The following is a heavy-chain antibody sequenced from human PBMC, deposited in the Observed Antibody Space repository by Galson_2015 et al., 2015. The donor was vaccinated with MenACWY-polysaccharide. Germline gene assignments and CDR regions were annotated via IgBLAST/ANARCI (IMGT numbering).Heavy chain of an antibody. V-gene: IGHV1-69*04. CDR1: GGSLSSYS. J-gene: IGHJ4*02. CDR3: ARVDCSGGHCYCAY. Sequence: SVKVSCKASGGSLSSYSIGWVRQAPGQGLEWMGRIIPFATMENYAQKFQGRDTLSAATSINTVYMQLTSLTSDDTAVYFCARVDCSGGHCYCAYWGQGTLVTVSS. D-gene: IGHD2-15*01. CDR2: IIPFATME.